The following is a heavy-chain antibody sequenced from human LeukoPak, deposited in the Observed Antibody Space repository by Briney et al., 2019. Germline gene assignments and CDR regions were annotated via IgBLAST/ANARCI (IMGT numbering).Heavy chain of an antibody. Sequence: SETLSLTCTVSGGSISSYYWSWIRQPPGRGLEWIGYIYYSGSTNYNPSLQSRVTISMDTSKSQVSLRLRSVTAADTAVYYCARVVSSVYYYMDVWGKGTSVTVSS. CDR3: ARVVSSVYYYMDV. J-gene: IGHJ6*03. D-gene: IGHD2-15*01. V-gene: IGHV4-59*08. CDR1: GGSISSYY. CDR2: IYYSGST.